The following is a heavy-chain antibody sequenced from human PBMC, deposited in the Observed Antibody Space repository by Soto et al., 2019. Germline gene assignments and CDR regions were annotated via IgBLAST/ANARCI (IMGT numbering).Heavy chain of an antibody. CDR1: GFTFSNAW. J-gene: IGHJ4*02. Sequence: GGSLRLSCEASGFTFSNAWMSWVRQAQGKGLEWVGRIKSKTDGGTTDYAAPVKGRFTISRDDSKNTLYLQMNSLKTEDTAVYYCTSAAPDFDLLRWIDYWGQGTLVTVSS. D-gene: IGHD3-9*01. CDR2: IKSKTDGGTT. V-gene: IGHV3-15*01. CDR3: TSAAPDFDLLRWIDY.